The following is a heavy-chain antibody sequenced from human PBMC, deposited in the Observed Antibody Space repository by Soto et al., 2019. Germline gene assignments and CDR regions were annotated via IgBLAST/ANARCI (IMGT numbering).Heavy chain of an antibody. Sequence: PGESLKISCKGSGYSFTSYWIGWVRQMPGKGLEWMGIIYPGDSDTRYSPSFQGQVTISADKSISTAYLQWSSLKASDTAMYYCARLPYSGSYGYWYFDLWGRGTLVTVSS. CDR3: ARLPYSGSYGYWYFDL. D-gene: IGHD1-26*01. CDR1: GYSFTSYW. V-gene: IGHV5-51*01. CDR2: IYPGDSDT. J-gene: IGHJ2*01.